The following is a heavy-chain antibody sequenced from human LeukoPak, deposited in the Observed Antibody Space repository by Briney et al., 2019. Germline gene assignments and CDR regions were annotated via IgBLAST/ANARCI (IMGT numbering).Heavy chain of an antibody. CDR2: IIPMFDIA. CDR3: ASQSNDFSSGTEGYFDY. J-gene: IGHJ4*02. Sequence: SVKVSCKASGGTLSKNAINWVRQAPGQGLEWMGRIIPMFDIANYAQKFQGRVTITADKSTNTAHMELSSLRSEDTAVYYCASQSNDFSSGTEGYFDYWGQGTLVTVSS. D-gene: IGHD6-25*01. CDR1: GGTLSKNA. V-gene: IGHV1-69*04.